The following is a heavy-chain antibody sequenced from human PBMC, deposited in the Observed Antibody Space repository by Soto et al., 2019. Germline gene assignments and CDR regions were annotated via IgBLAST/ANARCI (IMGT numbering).Heavy chain of an antibody. CDR1: GFTFSSYA. CDR2: ISGSGGST. V-gene: IGHV3-23*01. J-gene: IGHJ3*02. D-gene: IGHD3-9*01. Sequence: GGSLRLSCAASGFTFSSYAMSWVRQAPGKGLEWVSAISGSGGSTYYADSVKGRFTISRDNSKNTLYLQMNSLRAEDTAVYYCAKDSYDILTGYYDDAFDIWGQGTMVTVSS. CDR3: AKDSYDILTGYYDDAFDI.